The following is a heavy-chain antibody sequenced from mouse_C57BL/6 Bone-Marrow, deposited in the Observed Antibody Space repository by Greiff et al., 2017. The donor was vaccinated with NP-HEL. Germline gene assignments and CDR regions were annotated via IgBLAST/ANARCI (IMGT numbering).Heavy chain of an antibody. CDR2: ISDGGSYT. V-gene: IGHV5-4*01. Sequence: EVMLVESGGGLVKPGGSLKLSCAASGFTFSSSAMSWVRQTPEKRLEWVATISDGGSYTYYPDNVKGRFTISRDNAKNNLYLQMSHLKSEDTAMYYCARDGEAYWGQGTLVTVSA. J-gene: IGHJ3*01. CDR1: GFTFSSSA. CDR3: ARDGEAY.